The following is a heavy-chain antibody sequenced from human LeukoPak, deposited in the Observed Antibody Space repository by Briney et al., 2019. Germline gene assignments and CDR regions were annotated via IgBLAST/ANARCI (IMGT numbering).Heavy chain of an antibody. CDR1: GFTFSSYA. CDR2: ISYDGSNE. J-gene: IGHJ4*02. CDR3: ARAPSGYYPYFDY. Sequence: PGGSLRLSCAASGFTFSSYAMHWVRQAPGKGLGWVAVISYDGSNEYYVDSVKGRFTISRDNSKNTLYLQTDSLRAEDTAVYYCARAPSGYYPYFDYWGQGTLVTVSS. V-gene: IGHV3-30*04. D-gene: IGHD3-22*01.